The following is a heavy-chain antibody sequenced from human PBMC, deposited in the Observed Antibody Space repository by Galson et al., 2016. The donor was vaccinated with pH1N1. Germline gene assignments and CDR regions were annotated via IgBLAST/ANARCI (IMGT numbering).Heavy chain of an antibody. V-gene: IGHV3-30*02. J-gene: IGHJ4*02. CDR3: AKDRTTTRNDGDY. CDR2: ISYNGHDE. CDR1: GYTFSAFW. D-gene: IGHD1-1*01. Sequence: SLRLSCAGSGYTFSAFWMHWVRRTPGKGLEWVAFISYNGHDESYAESLKGRFTVSRDNSKNRLYLHMNSLRTEDTALYYCAKDRTTTRNDGDYWGQGTLVTVSS.